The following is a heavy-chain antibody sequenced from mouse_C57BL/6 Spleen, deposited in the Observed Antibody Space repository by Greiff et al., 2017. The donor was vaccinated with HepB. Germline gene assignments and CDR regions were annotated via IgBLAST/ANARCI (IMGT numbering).Heavy chain of an antibody. V-gene: IGHV1-80*01. J-gene: IGHJ3*01. Sequence: QVQLQQSGAELVKPGASVKISCKASGYAFSSYWMNWVKQRPGKGLEWIGQIYPGDGDTNYNGKFKGKATLTADKSSSTAYMQLSSLTSEDSAVYFCARSPYNAYDGYSFAYWGQGTLVTVSA. CDR1: GYAFSSYW. CDR2: IYPGDGDT. CDR3: ARSPYNAYDGYSFAY. D-gene: IGHD2-3*01.